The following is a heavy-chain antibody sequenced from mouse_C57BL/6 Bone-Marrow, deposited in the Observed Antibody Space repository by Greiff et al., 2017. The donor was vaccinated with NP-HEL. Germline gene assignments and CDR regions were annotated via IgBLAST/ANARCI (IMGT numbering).Heavy chain of an antibody. D-gene: IGHD1-1*01. V-gene: IGHV1-53*01. CDR1: GYTFTSYW. J-gene: IGHJ4*01. Sequence: VQLQQPGTELVKPGASVKLSCKASGYTFTSYWMHWVKQRPGPGLEWIGNINPSNGGTNYNEKFKSKATLTVDKSSSTAYMQLSSLTSEDSAVYYCARDYYGSRNAMDYWGQGTSVTVSS. CDR2: INPSNGGT. CDR3: ARDYYGSRNAMDY.